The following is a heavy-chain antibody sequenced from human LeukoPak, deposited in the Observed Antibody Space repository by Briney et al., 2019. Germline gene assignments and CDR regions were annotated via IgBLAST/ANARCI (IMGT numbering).Heavy chain of an antibody. V-gene: IGHV1-46*01. J-gene: IGHJ4*02. CDR1: GYTFTNYY. CDR2: IFPSAGNT. D-gene: IGHD3-16*01. Sequence: ASVKVSCKASGYTFTNYYMHWVRQAPGQGLEWMGIIFPSAGNTNYAQKFKGRVTMTRDMSTSTVYMELSSLRSDDTAVYYCVREFSGGYFDYWGQGTLVTVSS. CDR3: VREFSGGYFDY.